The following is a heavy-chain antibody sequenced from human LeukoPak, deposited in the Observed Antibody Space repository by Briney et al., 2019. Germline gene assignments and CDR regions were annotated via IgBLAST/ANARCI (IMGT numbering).Heavy chain of an antibody. CDR2: IISTGDST. CDR3: AKGYSSGWRTYFDY. V-gene: IGHV3-23*01. D-gene: IGHD6-19*01. CDR1: GFTFSSCA. Sequence: GGSLRLSCAASGFTFSSCAMSWVRQAPGKGLEWVSGIISTGDSTYYADSVKGRFTISRDNSKSTLSLQMDSLRAEDTAVYYCAKGYSSGWRTYFDYWGQGTLVTVSS. J-gene: IGHJ4*02.